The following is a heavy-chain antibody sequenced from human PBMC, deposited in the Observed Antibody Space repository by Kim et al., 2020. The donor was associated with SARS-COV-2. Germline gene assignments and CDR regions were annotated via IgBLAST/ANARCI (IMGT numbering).Heavy chain of an antibody. CDR2: INIDGSTT. CDR3: ARGGTGGLNF. J-gene: IGHJ4*02. Sequence: GGSLGLSCAASGFTFSNYWMHWVRQAPGKGLVWVSRINIDGSTTTYADSVKGRFTISRDNAKSTLFLQMNSLRAEDTAVYYCARGGTGGLNFWDQGTLVTVSS. CDR1: GFTFSNYW. V-gene: IGHV3-74*01. D-gene: IGHD7-27*01.